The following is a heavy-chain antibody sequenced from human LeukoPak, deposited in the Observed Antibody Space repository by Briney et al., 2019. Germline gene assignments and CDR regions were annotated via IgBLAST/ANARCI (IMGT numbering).Heavy chain of an antibody. J-gene: IGHJ5*02. Sequence: GGSLRLSCAASGFTVSSNYMSWVRQAPEKGLEWVSVIYSGGSTYYADSVKGRFTISRDNSKNTLYLQMNSLRAEDTAVYYCARDPTIDYGDYVGRGNWFDPWGQGTLVTVSS. CDR2: IYSGGST. D-gene: IGHD4-17*01. CDR1: GFTVSSNY. CDR3: ARDPTIDYGDYVGRGNWFDP. V-gene: IGHV3-66*01.